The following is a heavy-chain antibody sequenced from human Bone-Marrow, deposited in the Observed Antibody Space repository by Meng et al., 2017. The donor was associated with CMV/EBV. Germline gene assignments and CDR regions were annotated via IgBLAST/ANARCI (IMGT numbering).Heavy chain of an antibody. CDR3: AADPYYDFWSGSGPPLH. CDR1: GFTFSDYY. D-gene: IGHD3-3*01. V-gene: IGHV3-11*04. CDR2: ISSSGSTI. J-gene: IGHJ4*02. Sequence: GGSLRLSCAASGFTFSDYYMSWIRQAPGKGLEWVSYISSSGSTIYYADSVKGRFTISRDNAKNSLYLQMNSLRAEDTAVYYCAADPYYDFWSGSGPPLHWGQGTLVTVSS.